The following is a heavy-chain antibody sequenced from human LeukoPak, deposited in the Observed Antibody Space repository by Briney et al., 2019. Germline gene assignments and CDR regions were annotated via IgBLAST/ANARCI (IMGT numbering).Heavy chain of an antibody. V-gene: IGHV3-23*01. J-gene: IGHJ4*02. Sequence: GGSLRLSCAASGFTFSSFALSWVRQAPGKGLEWVSSISGSGDSTYYMESVKGRFTISRDNSENTLYLQMNSLRAEDTAVYYCARAGIAALDYWGQGTLVTVSS. CDR2: ISGSGDST. D-gene: IGHD6-6*01. CDR1: GFTFSSFA. CDR3: ARAGIAALDY.